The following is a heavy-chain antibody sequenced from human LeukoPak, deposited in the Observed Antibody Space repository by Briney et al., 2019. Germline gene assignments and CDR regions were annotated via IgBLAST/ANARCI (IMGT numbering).Heavy chain of an antibody. V-gene: IGHV1-18*04. J-gene: IGHJ4*02. D-gene: IGHD6-19*01. CDR2: ISAYNGNT. Sequence: ASVKVSCKASGYTFTSYYMHWVRQAPGQGLEWMGWISAYNGNTNYAQKLQGRVTMTTDTSTSTAYMELRSLRSDDTAVYYCARGRRGSSGWYIDYWGQGTLVTVSS. CDR3: ARGRRGSSGWYIDY. CDR1: GYTFTSYY.